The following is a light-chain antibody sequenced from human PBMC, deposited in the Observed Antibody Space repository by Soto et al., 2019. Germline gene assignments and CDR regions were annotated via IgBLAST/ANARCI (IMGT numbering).Light chain of an antibody. Sequence: IQMTQAPSTLSGSVLDKVTITRPASQGIRNDLDWFQQKPGKAPKLLIYAASNLQSGVPARFSGSGSGTDFTLTISSLQPEDFATYYCLQKYFYPFTFGPGTKVDIK. CDR1: QGIRND. CDR3: LQKYFYPFT. V-gene: IGKV1-6*01. J-gene: IGKJ3*01. CDR2: AAS.